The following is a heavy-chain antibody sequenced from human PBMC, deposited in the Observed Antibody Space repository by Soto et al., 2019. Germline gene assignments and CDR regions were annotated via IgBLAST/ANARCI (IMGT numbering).Heavy chain of an antibody. J-gene: IGHJ4*02. D-gene: IGHD1-26*01. CDR3: ARASESYRGGG. V-gene: IGHV1-69*02. Sequence: QVQLVQSGAEVKKPGSSVKVSCKASGGTFSSYTIFWVRQAPGQGLEWVGRIIPILGIPNYAQKFQGRVTITADKSTSTAYMGGSSLRSEDTAVYYCARASESYRGGGWGQGTLVTVSS. CDR2: IIPILGIP. CDR1: GGTFSSYT.